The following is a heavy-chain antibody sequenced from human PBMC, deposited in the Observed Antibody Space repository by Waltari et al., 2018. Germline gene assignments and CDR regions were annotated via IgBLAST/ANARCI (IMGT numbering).Heavy chain of an antibody. CDR3: ARVPDVLRYFDWFKPEDY. D-gene: IGHD3-9*01. CDR2: IISSKITI. V-gene: IGHV3-21*01. Sequence: LQLQESGPGLVKPSETLSLTCTVSGGSISSRSYYWGWVRQAPGKGLEWVSSIISSKITIYHADSGKGRFTIASANAKNSLYLQINSLRAEDTAVYYCARVPDVLRYFDWFKPEDYWGQGTLVTVSS. J-gene: IGHJ4*02. CDR1: GGSISSRSYY.